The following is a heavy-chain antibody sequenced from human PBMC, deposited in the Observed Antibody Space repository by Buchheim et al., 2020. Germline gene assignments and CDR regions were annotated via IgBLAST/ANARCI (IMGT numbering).Heavy chain of an antibody. CDR2: INPSGGST. J-gene: IGHJ4*02. D-gene: IGHD3-3*01. Sequence: QVQLVQSGAEVKKPGASVKVSCKASGYTFTNYYMHWVRQAPGQGLEWMGIINPSGGSTSYAQKFQGRVTMTRDTSTSTVYMELSSLRSEDTAVYYCARDLYYDFWSGYRQSYFDYWGQGTL. CDR3: ARDLYYDFWSGYRQSYFDY. CDR1: GYTFTNYY. V-gene: IGHV1-46*03.